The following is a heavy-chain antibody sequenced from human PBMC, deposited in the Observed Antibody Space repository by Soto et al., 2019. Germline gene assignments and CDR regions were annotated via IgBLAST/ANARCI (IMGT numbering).Heavy chain of an antibody. CDR2: IYFSGST. V-gene: IGHV4-31*03. D-gene: IGHD3-9*01. J-gene: IGHJ5*02. Sequence: SETLSLTCTVSGDSISSGGYYWSWIRQHPGKGLEWIGYIYFSGSTFYNPSLKSRVTMSVDTSKKQFSLKLSSVTAADTAVYYCARYFLRPKWIDPWGQGTLVTVSS. CDR1: GDSISSGGYY. CDR3: ARYFLRPKWIDP.